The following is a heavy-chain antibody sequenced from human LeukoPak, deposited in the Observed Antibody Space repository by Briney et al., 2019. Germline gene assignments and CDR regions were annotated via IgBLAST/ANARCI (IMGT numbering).Heavy chain of an antibody. V-gene: IGHV3-23*01. Sequence: GGSLRLSCAASGFTFSSYAMSWVRQAPGKGLEWVSAISGSGGSTYYADSAKGRFTISRDNSKSTLFLQMNSLRAEDTAVYFCTRDSALLGVAFDLWGQGTVVTVSS. CDR3: TRDSALLGVAFDL. J-gene: IGHJ3*01. D-gene: IGHD2-15*01. CDR2: ISGSGGST. CDR1: GFTFSSYA.